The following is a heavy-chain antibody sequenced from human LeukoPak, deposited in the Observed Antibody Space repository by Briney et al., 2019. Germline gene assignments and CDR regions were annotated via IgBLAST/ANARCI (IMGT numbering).Heavy chain of an antibody. Sequence: GGSLRLSCAASGFIFRNYGINWVRQAPGSGLEWVSYISGSSSTIKYADSVKGRFTISRDNAKNSRYLQMNSLRDEDTAVYYCARGGATTLEYWGQGTLVTVSS. CDR3: ARGGATTLEY. J-gene: IGHJ4*02. CDR1: GFIFRNYG. CDR2: ISGSSSTI. V-gene: IGHV3-48*02. D-gene: IGHD1-26*01.